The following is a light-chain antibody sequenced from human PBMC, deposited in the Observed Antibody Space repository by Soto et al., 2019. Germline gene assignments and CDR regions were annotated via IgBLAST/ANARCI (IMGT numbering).Light chain of an antibody. CDR3: TQATHWPYT. CDR2: KVS. V-gene: IGKV2-30*01. Sequence: DVVMTQSPLSLPVTLGQPASVSCRSSQSLVYSDGNSYLSWFQQRPGQSPRRLIYKVSNRDSGVPDRFSGSVSDTDFTLKISRVEAEDVGVYYCTQATHWPYTFGQGTQLEIK. J-gene: IGKJ2*01. CDR1: QSLVYSDGNSY.